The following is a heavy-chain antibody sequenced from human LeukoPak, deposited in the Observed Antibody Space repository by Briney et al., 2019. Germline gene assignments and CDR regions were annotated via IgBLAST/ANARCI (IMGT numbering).Heavy chain of an antibody. J-gene: IGHJ3*02. CDR2: INHSGST. CDR3: ARHGNLMVRGVMQSVGAFDI. CDR1: GGSFSGYY. V-gene: IGHV4-34*01. Sequence: PSETLSLTCAVYGGSFSGYYWSWLRQPPGKGLEWIGEINHSGSTNYNPSLKSRVTISVDTSKNQFSLKLSSVTAADTAVYYCARHGNLMVRGVMQSVGAFDIWGQGTMVTVSS. D-gene: IGHD3-10*01.